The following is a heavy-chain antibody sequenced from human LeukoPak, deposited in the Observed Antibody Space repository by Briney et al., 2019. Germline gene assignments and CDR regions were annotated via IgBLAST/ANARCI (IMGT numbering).Heavy chain of an antibody. CDR3: ARQYCSRTSCYIAF. Sequence: SETLSLTCTVSGDSISSDYYWGWIRQPPGKGLEWIGTIFHSGNTYYNPSLKSRVTISLDTSKDQFSLKLSSVAAADTAVYYCARQYCSRTSCYIAFWGQGTLVTVSS. CDR2: IFHSGNT. V-gene: IGHV4-38-2*02. D-gene: IGHD2-2*02. J-gene: IGHJ4*02. CDR1: GDSISSDYY.